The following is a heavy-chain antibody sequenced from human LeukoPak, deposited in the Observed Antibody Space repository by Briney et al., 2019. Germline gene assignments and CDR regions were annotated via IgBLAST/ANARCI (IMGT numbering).Heavy chain of an antibody. Sequence: SETLSLTCTVSGGSIGSSSYYWGWIRQPPGKGLEWIGSIYYSGSTYYNPSLKSRVTISVDTSKNQFSLQLSSVTPEDTAVCYCAREDDSGDITNDWFHLWGQGTLVTVSS. D-gene: IGHD1-26*01. CDR3: AREDDSGDITNDWFHL. CDR1: GGSIGSSSYY. J-gene: IGHJ5*02. CDR2: IYYSGST. V-gene: IGHV4-39*07.